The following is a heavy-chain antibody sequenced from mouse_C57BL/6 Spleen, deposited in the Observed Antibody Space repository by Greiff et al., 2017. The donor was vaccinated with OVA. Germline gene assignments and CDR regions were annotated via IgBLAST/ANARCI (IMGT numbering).Heavy chain of an antibody. J-gene: IGHJ4*01. CDR2: IWWDDDK. CDR1: GFSLSTFGMG. V-gene: IGHV8-8*01. Sequence: QVTLKVSGPGILQPSQTLSLTCSFSGFSLSTFGMGVGWIRQPSGKGLEWLVHIWWDDDKYYNPVLKSRLTISKDTSKNQVFLKIANVDTSDTATYYCARGITEPYAMDYWGQGASVTVSS. CDR3: ARGITEPYAMDY. D-gene: IGHD1-3*01.